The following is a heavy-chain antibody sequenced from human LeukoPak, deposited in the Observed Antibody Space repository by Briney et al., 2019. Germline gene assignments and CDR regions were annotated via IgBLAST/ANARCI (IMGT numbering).Heavy chain of an antibody. V-gene: IGHV3-23*01. D-gene: IGHD6-19*01. CDR3: AKGRAAGLLDWFDP. CDR1: GFTFSNYA. Sequence: GGSLRLSCAASGFTFSNYAMAWVRQAPGKGLEWVSTIVGGGHGTYYVDSVKDRFAVSRDNSMNTLYLHMSSLRADDAAVYYCAKGRAAGLLDWFDPWGQGTLVTVS. CDR2: IVGGGHGT. J-gene: IGHJ5*02.